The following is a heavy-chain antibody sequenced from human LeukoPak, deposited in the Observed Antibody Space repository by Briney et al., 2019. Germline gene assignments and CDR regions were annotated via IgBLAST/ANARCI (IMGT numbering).Heavy chain of an antibody. D-gene: IGHD3/OR15-3a*01. CDR2: ISYDGSNK. Sequence: GGSLRLSCAASGFTFSSYAMHWVRQAPGKGLEWVAVISYDGSNKYYADSVKGRFTISRDNSKNTLYLQMNSLRAEDTAVYYCAKGPADWLLYRWFDPWGQGTLVTVSS. V-gene: IGHV3-30*04. J-gene: IGHJ5*02. CDR1: GFTFSSYA. CDR3: AKGPADWLLYRWFDP.